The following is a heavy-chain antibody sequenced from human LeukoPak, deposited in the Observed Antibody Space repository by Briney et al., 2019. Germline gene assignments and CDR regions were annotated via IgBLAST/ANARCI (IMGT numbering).Heavy chain of an antibody. V-gene: IGHV1-2*02. J-gene: IGHJ3*02. Sequence: ASVKVSCKASGYTFTGYYMHWVRQAPGQGLEWMGWINPNSGGTNYAQKFQGRVTMTRDTSISTAYMELSRLRSDDTAVYYCARAAAVAGPRNDAFDIWGQGTMVTVSS. CDR3: ARAAAVAGPRNDAFDI. CDR1: GYTFTGYY. D-gene: IGHD6-19*01. CDR2: INPNSGGT.